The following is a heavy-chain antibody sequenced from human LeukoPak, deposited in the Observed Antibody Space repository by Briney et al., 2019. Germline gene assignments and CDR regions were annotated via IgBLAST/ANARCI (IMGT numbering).Heavy chain of an antibody. J-gene: IGHJ4*02. D-gene: IGHD5-18*01. Sequence: ASVKVSCKASGYTFTSYYMHWVRQAPGQGLEWMGIINPSGGSTSYAQKFQERVTITRDMSTSTAYMELSSLRSEDTAVYYCAAIRSVDTTTGWGQGTLVTVSS. CDR1: GYTFTSYY. CDR3: AAIRSVDTTTG. CDR2: INPSGGST. V-gene: IGHV1-46*01.